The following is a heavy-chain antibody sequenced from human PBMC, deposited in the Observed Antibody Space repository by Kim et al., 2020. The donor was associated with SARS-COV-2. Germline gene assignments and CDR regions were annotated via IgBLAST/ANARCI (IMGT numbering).Heavy chain of an antibody. Sequence: SETLSLTCAVYGGSFSGYYWSWIRQPPGKGLEWIGEINHSGSTNYNPSLKSRVTISVDTSKNQFSLKLSSVTAADTAVYYCVRRRQGYCSGGSCLKRYFDYWGRGTLVTVSS. J-gene: IGHJ4*02. D-gene: IGHD2-15*01. CDR3: VRRRQGYCSGGSCLKRYFDY. V-gene: IGHV4-34*01. CDR2: INHSGST. CDR1: GGSFSGYY.